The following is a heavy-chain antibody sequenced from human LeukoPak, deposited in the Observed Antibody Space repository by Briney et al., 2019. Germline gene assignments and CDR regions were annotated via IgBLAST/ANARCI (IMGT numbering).Heavy chain of an antibody. CDR1: GFTFSNYA. V-gene: IGHV3-64*01. D-gene: IGHD3-9*01. J-gene: IGHJ4*02. CDR3: ARDLAILTGYHYFDY. Sequence: GGSLRLSCAASGFTFSNYAFHWVRQAPGKGLEYVSVISSNGGSTYYATSVKGRFTISRDNSENTLFLHMGSLRVEDMAVYYCARDLAILTGYHYFDYWGQGTLVTVSS. CDR2: ISSNGGST.